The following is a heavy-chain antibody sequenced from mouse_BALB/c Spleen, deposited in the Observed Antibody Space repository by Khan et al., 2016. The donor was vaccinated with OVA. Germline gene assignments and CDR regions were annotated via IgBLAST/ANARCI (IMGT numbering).Heavy chain of an antibody. D-gene: IGHD4-1*01. CDR1: GYSITSDYA. CDR2: ISYSGST. V-gene: IGHV3-2*02. J-gene: IGHJ4*01. CDR3: ASELGRYYAMDY. Sequence: VQLKESGPGLVKPSQSPSLTCTVTGYSITSDYAWNWIRQFPGNKLEWMGYISYSGSTTYNPSLKSRISITRDTSKDQFFLQLKSVTSEDTATYYCASELGRYYAMDYWGQGTSVTVSS.